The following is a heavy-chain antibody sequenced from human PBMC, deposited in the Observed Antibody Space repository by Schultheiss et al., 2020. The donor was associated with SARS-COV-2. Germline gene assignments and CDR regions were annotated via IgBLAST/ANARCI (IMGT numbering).Heavy chain of an antibody. D-gene: IGHD2-21*02. CDR2: IRSSGRDI. CDR3: ARPSVVTARSWYFDL. CDR1: GFIFSTYN. J-gene: IGHJ2*01. V-gene: IGHV3-21*01. Sequence: GGSLRLSCAASGFIFSTYNMNWVRQAPGKGLEFVASIRSSGRDIYYADSMQGRFTVSRDNSKNTLYLQMNSLRAEDTAVYYCARPSVVTARSWYFDLWGRGTLVTVSS.